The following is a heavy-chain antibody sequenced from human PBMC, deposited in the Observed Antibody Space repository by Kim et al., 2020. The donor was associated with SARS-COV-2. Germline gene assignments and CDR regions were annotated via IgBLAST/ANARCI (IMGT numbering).Heavy chain of an antibody. CDR2: IYYSGST. D-gene: IGHD2-15*01. J-gene: IGHJ5*02. CDR1: GGSISSGGYY. V-gene: IGHV4-31*03. Sequence: SETLSLTCTVSGGSISSGGYYWSWIRQHPGKGLEWIGYIYYSGSTYYNPSLKSRVTISVDTSKNQFSLKLSSVTAADTAVYYCARDRGCSGGSCYSVEGRVNWFEPWGQGTLVTVSS. CDR3: ARDRGCSGGSCYSVEGRVNWFEP.